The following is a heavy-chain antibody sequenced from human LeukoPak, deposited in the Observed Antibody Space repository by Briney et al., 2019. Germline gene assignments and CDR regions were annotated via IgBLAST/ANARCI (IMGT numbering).Heavy chain of an antibody. CDR1: GFTFSSYD. CDR3: AREDSSDAFDI. J-gene: IGHJ3*02. V-gene: IGHV3-13*01. D-gene: IGHD3-22*01. Sequence: GGSLRLSCAASGFTFSSYDMHWVRQATGKGLEWVSAIGTAGDTYYPGSVKGRFTISRENAKNSLYPQMNSLRAGDTAVYYCAREDSSDAFDIWGQGTMVTVSS. CDR2: IGTAGDT.